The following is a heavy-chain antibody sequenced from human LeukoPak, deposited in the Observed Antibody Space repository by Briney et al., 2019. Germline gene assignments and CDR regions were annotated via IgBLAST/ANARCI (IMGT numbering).Heavy chain of an antibody. J-gene: IGHJ4*02. CDR1: GGSISSVRYY. Sequence: PSETLSLTCTVSGGSISSVRYYWGWIRQPPGKGLEWIGTIFYIGTTYYNPSLKSRVTISVDRSKNHFSLELTSVTAADTAVYYCARHSVPEMTFGLDYWGQGTLVTVSS. D-gene: IGHD3-16*01. CDR3: ARHSVPEMTFGLDY. CDR2: IFYIGTT. V-gene: IGHV4-39*01.